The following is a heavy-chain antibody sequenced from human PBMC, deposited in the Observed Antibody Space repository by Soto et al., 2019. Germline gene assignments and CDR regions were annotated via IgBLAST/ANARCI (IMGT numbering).Heavy chain of an antibody. J-gene: IGHJ4*02. CDR3: AKGRESSGSYRPFDY. D-gene: IGHD3-22*01. Sequence: GSLRLSCAASGFTVSSYAMSWVRQAPGKGLEWVSAISAGAVATNYADSVKGRFTISRDNSKNTLYLQMNSLRAEDTAVYYCAKGRESSGSYRPFDYWGQGALVTVSS. CDR2: ISAGAVAT. CDR1: GFTVSSYA. V-gene: IGHV3-23*01.